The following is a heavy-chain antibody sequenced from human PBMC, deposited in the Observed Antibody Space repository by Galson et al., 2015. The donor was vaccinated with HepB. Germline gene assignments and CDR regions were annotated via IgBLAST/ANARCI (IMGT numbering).Heavy chain of an antibody. CDR2: ISGYNGNT. CDR3: ARAGWFGELFWYFDL. D-gene: IGHD3-10*01. J-gene: IGHJ2*01. V-gene: IGHV1-18*01. CDR1: GYTFISYG. Sequence: SVKVSCKASGYTFISYGISWVRQAPGQGLEWMGWISGYNGNTNYAQKFQGRVTMTTEKSTNTAYMELSTLRSDDTAVYYCARAGWFGELFWYFDLWGRGTLVTVSS.